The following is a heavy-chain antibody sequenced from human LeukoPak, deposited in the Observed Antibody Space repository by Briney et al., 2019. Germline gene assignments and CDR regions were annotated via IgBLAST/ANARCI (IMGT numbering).Heavy chain of an antibody. D-gene: IGHD1-20*01. CDR2: ISSSGSTI. V-gene: IGHV3-11*01. CDR1: GFTFSDFY. J-gene: IGHJ4*02. CDR3: AKRRYNWNAIDY. Sequence: GGSLRLSCAASGFTFSDFYMSWIRQAPGKGLEWVSYISSSGSTIYYADSVKGRFTISRDNAKNSLYLQMNSLRAEDTAVYYCAKRRYNWNAIDYWGQGTLVTVSS.